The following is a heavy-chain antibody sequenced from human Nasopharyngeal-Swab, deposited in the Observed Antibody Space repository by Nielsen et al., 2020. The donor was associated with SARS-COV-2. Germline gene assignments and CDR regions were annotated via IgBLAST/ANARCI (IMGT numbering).Heavy chain of an antibody. Sequence: ASVKVSCKASGHTFTSYGISWVRQAPGQGLEWMGWISGNIGTTNYAQNLQGRVTMTTDTSTSTAYMELRNLRSDDTAVYYCARGSTLIDYWGQGTLVTVSS. V-gene: IGHV1-18*01. CDR3: ARGSTLIDY. CDR1: GHTFTSYG. D-gene: IGHD1-26*01. J-gene: IGHJ4*02. CDR2: ISGNIGTT.